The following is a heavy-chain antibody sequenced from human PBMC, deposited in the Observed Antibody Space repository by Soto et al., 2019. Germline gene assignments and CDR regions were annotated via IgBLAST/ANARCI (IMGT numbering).Heavy chain of an antibody. CDR1: GYTFTGYY. J-gene: IGHJ6*02. V-gene: IGHV1-2*04. Sequence: ASVKVSCKASGYTFTGYYMHWVRQAPGQGLEWMGWINPNCGGTNYAQKFQGWVTMTRDTSISTAYMELSRLRSDDTAVYYCARGEKVVVVPAASQYYYGMDVWGQGTTVTVSS. CDR3: ARGEKVVVVPAASQYYYGMDV. D-gene: IGHD2-2*01. CDR2: INPNCGGT.